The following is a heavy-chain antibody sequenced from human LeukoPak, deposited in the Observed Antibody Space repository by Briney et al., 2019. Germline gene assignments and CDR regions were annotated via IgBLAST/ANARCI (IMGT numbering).Heavy chain of an antibody. J-gene: IGHJ6*02. Sequence: ASVKVSCKASGYTFTGYYMHWVRQAPGQGLEWMGWINPNSGGTNYAQKFQGRVTMTRDTFISTAYMELSRLRSDDTAVYYCARGDYGDGGYYYHYGMDVWGQGTTVTVSS. CDR3: ARGDYGDGGYYYHYGMDV. CDR1: GYTFTGYY. D-gene: IGHD4-17*01. V-gene: IGHV1-2*02. CDR2: INPNSGGT.